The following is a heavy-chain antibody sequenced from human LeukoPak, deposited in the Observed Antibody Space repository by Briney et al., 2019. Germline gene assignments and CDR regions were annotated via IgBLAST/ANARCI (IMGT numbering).Heavy chain of an antibody. CDR2: IKQDGSEK. J-gene: IGHJ4*02. CDR3: ARESNEWSLDY. CDR1: GFTFSSYW. Sequence: GGSLRLSCAASGFTFSSYWTSWVRQAPGKGLEWVANIKQDGSEKYYVDSVKGRFTISRDNAKNSLYLQMNSLRAEDTAVYYCARESNEWSLDYWGQGTLVTVSS. V-gene: IGHV3-7*03. D-gene: IGHD3-3*01.